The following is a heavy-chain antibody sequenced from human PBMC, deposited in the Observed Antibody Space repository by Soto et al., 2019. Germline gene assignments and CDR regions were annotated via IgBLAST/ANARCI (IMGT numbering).Heavy chain of an antibody. CDR3: ARGRVVIIRWGYYYYGMDV. D-gene: IGHD3-3*01. V-gene: IGHV4-59*12. Sequence: PSETLSLTCTVSGGSISSYYWSWIRQPPGKGLEWIGYIYYSGSTNYNPSLKSRVTISVDTSKDQFSLKLSSVTAADTAVYYCARGRVVIIRWGYYYYGMDVWGQGTTVTVSS. CDR1: GGSISSYY. J-gene: IGHJ6*02. CDR2: IYYSGST.